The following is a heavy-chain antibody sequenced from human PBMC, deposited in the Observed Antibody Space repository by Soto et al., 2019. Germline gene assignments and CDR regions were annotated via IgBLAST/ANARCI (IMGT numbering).Heavy chain of an antibody. V-gene: IGHV3-23*01. CDR3: AKGGAYCGGDCYWYNAFDI. CDR2: ISGSGGST. Sequence: EVQLLESGGGLVQPGGSLRLSCAASGFTFSSYAMSWVRQAPGKGLEWVSAISGSGGSTYYADSVKGWFTISRDNSKNTLYLQINSLRAEDTAVYYCAKGGAYCGGDCYWYNAFDIWGQGTMVTVSS. CDR1: GFTFSSYA. D-gene: IGHD2-21*01. J-gene: IGHJ3*02.